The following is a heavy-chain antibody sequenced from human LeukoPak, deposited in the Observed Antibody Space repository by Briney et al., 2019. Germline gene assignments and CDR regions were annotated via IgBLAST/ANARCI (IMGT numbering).Heavy chain of an antibody. CDR2: IYYSGST. CDR1: GGSISSGDYY. J-gene: IGHJ4*02. D-gene: IGHD3-22*01. V-gene: IGHV4-30-4*08. CDR3: ARHNYDSSAYDY. Sequence: SQTLSLTCTVSGGSISSGDYYWSWIRQPPGKGLEWIGYIYYSGSTYYNPSLKSRVTISVDTSKNQFSLKLSPVTAADTAVYYCARHNYDSSAYDYWGQGTLVTVSS.